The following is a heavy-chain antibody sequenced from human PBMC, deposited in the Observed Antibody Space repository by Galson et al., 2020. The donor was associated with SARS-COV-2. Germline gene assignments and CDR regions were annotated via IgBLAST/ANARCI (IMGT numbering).Heavy chain of an antibody. J-gene: IGHJ3*02. CDR1: GGSISSGGYY. V-gene: IGHV4-31*03. CDR3: ARAPITMIVVVDAFDI. D-gene: IGHD3-22*01. Sequence: ETSETLSLTCTVSGGSISSGGYYWSWIRQHPGEGLEWIGYIYYSGSTYYNPSLKSRVTISVDTSKNQFSLKLSSVTAADTAVYYCARAPITMIVVVDAFDIWGQGTMVTVSS. CDR2: IYYSGST.